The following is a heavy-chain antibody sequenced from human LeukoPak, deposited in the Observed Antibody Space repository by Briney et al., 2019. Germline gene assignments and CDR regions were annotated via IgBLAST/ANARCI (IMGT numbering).Heavy chain of an antibody. V-gene: IGHV3-53*01. Sequence: LGGSLRLSCAASGFTVSSNYMSWVRQAPGKGLEWVSVIYSGGSTYYADSVKGRFTISRDNSKNTLYLQMNSLRAEDTAVYYCAREIGRRTVTTFTVYYGMDVWGQGTTVTVSS. J-gene: IGHJ6*02. D-gene: IGHD4-17*01. CDR2: IYSGGST. CDR3: AREIGRRTVTTFTVYYGMDV. CDR1: GFTVSSNY.